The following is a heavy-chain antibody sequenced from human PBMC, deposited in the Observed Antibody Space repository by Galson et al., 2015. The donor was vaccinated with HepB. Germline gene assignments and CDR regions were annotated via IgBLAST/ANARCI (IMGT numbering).Heavy chain of an antibody. Sequence: LSLTCTVSGASITTTSYYWVWIRQPPGKGLEWIGTIYYSGDTYYNPSLRRRVTMSVGTSKNQFSLRLRSVTAADTAVYYCATVRGVVGYQLRPYFDPWGQGTQVTVSS. V-gene: IGHV4-39*07. J-gene: IGHJ5*02. CDR3: ATVRGVVGYQLRPYFDP. CDR1: GASITTTSYY. CDR2: IYYSGDT. D-gene: IGHD2-2*01.